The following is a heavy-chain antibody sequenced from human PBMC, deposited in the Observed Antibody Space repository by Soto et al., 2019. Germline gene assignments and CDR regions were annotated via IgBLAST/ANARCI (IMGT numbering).Heavy chain of an antibody. CDR2: ISSSGSTI. CDR1: GFAFVSYE. Sequence: PGGSLRLSCAASGFAFVSYEISCVGQAPGKGLEWVSYISSSGSTIYYADSVKGRFTISRDNAKNSLYLQMNSLRAEDTAVYYCARDLRYPLTVDPWGQGTLVTVSS. J-gene: IGHJ5*02. D-gene: IGHD2-2*01. CDR3: ARDLRYPLTVDP. V-gene: IGHV3-48*03.